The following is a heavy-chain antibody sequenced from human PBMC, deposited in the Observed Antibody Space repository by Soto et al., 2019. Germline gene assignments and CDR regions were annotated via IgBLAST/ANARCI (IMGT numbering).Heavy chain of an antibody. Sequence: QVQLQESGPGLVKPSETLSLTCAVSGGSVNTVGSFWTWMRRAPERGLELLGQISYGGSALYNSSLRGRVAILLDSSANQFSLSLSSVTTADTAVYYCARVCCYGRLEYWGQGTPVIVSS. J-gene: IGHJ4*02. CDR1: GGSVNTVGSF. V-gene: IGHV4-61*08. D-gene: IGHD2-15*01. CDR3: ARVCCYGRLEY. CDR2: ISYGGSA.